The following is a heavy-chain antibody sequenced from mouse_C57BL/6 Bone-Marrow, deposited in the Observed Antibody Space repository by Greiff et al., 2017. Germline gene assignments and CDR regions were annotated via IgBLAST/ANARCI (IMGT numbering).Heavy chain of an antibody. Sequence: QVQLQQSGAELARPGASVKLSCKASGYTFTSYGISWVKQRTGQGLEWIGEIYPRSGNTYYNEKFKGKATRTADKSSSTAYMELRSLTSEDSAVYFCARDGGAWFAYWGQGTLVTVSA. J-gene: IGHJ3*01. CDR2: IYPRSGNT. V-gene: IGHV1-81*01. D-gene: IGHD2-3*01. CDR3: ARDGGAWFAY. CDR1: GYTFTSYG.